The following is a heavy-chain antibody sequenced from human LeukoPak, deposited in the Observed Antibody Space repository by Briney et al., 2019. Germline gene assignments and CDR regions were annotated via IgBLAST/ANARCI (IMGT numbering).Heavy chain of an antibody. CDR2: VSGYNRDT. J-gene: IGHJ4*02. Sequence: GASVKVSCKTSGYTFSRHGITWVRQAPGQGPEWMGWVSGYNRDTNYAKSVRGRVTMTTDTSTNTAYMELRSLRSDDTAVYYCAKDIHPGLDSGASCCFDYWGQGTPVTVSS. CDR3: AKDIHPGLDSGASCCFDY. V-gene: IGHV1-18*01. CDR1: GYTFSRHG. D-gene: IGHD3-22*01.